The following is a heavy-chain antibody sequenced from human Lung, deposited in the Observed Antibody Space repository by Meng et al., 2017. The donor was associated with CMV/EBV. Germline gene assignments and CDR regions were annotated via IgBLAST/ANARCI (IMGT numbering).Heavy chain of an antibody. D-gene: IGHD2-2*02. CDR1: GFTFSSYA. CDR3: ANLGIYCSSTSCYTWTNWYFDL. CDR2: ISYDGSNK. Sequence: GGSLRLXCAASGFTFSSYAMHWVRQAPGKGLEWVAVISYDGSNKYYADSVKGRFTISRDNSKNTLYLQMNSLRAEDTAVYYCANLGIYCSSTSCYTWTNWYFDLWGRGTLVXVSA. J-gene: IGHJ2*01. V-gene: IGHV3-30-3*01.